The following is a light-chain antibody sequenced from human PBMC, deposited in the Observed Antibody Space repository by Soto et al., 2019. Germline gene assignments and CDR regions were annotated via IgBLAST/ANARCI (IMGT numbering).Light chain of an antibody. Sequence: DIQMTQSPSSVSASVGDRVTITCRASQDISTSLAWYQHKPGKAPKLLIYAASILQSGVPSRFSGSGSGTDFTLTISSLQRDDFAIYYCQQYNPYSRTFGQGTKVDIK. V-gene: IGKV1-16*01. CDR1: QDISTS. CDR2: AAS. J-gene: IGKJ1*01. CDR3: QQYNPYSRT.